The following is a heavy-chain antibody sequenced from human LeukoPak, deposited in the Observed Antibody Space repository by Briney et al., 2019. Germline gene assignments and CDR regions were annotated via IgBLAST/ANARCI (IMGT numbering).Heavy chain of an antibody. J-gene: IGHJ4*02. Sequence: SETLSLTCTVSGGSISSYYWSWIRQPPGKGLEWIGYIYYSSSYNYNPSLKSRATISVETPDKQFPLKLSSVCAGDTAVYYCARVSRRYYDFWRGVVRKIFYFDYWGQGTLVTVSS. CDR2: IYYSSSY. D-gene: IGHD3-3*01. CDR3: ARVSRRYYDFWRGVVRKIFYFDY. CDR1: GGSISSYY. V-gene: IGHV4-59*01.